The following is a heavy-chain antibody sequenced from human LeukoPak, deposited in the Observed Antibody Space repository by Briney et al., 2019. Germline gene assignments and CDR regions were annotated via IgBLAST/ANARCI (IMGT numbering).Heavy chain of an antibody. CDR2: IYSGGST. Sequence: PGGSLRLSCAASGFTVSSNDMSWVRQAPGKGLEWVSVIYSGGSTYYADSVKGRFTISRDNSKNTLYLQMNSLRAEDTAVYYCARESSSSSGSASDIWGQGTMVTVSS. CDR3: ARESSSSSGSASDI. CDR1: GFTVSSND. D-gene: IGHD6-6*01. J-gene: IGHJ3*02. V-gene: IGHV3-53*01.